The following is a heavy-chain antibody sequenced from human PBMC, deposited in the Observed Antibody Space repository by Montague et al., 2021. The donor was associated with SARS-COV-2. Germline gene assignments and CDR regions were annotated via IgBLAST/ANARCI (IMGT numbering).Heavy chain of an antibody. CDR2: TYYRSKWYY. V-gene: IGHV6-1*01. J-gene: IGHJ6*02. CDR3: ARGLPAGPNFGMDV. D-gene: IGHD2-2*01. CDR1: GDSVSSNSGA. Sequence: CAISGDSVSSNSGAWNWLRQSPSRGLEWLGRTYYRSKWYYNYGVSVESRITVNADTSKNQVFLQLNSVTPEDTAVYFCARGLPAGPNFGMDVWGRGTTVTVSS.